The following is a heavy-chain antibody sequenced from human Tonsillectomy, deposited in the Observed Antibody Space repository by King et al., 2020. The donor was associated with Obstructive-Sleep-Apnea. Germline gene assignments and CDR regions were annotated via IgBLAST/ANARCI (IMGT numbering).Heavy chain of an antibody. CDR2: IRSRAYGGTT. D-gene: IGHD3-22*01. J-gene: IGHJ4*02. V-gene: IGHV3-49*03. CDR3: SREGYYDSSADYFAFDH. Sequence: EVQLVESGGGLAQPGRSLRLSCTTSGFTFVDYAMSWFRQAPGKGLEWVGFIRSRAYGGTTQYAASVRGRFTISRDDAKSIAYLQMNSLKSEDAGVYYCSREGYYDSSADYFAFDHWGQGTLVTVSS. CDR1: GFTFVDYA.